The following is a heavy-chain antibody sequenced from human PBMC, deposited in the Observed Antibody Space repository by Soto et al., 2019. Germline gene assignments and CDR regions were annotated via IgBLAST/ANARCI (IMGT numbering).Heavy chain of an antibody. CDR2: INSDGSST. J-gene: IGHJ5*02. D-gene: IGHD1-26*01. Sequence: GGSPRLSFVASEFTISSHWMHWVRQAPGKGLVWVSRINSDGSSTSYADSVKGRFIISRDNAKNTLYLQMNILRAEDTAVYYCVRSYSGTYGCLDPWGQGTLVTVSS. CDR1: EFTISSHW. CDR3: VRSYSGTYGCLDP. V-gene: IGHV3-74*01.